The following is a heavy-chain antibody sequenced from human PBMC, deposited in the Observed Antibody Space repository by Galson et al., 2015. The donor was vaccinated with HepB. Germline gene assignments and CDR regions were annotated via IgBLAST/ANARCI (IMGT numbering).Heavy chain of an antibody. CDR1: GASISSGHYS. CDR2: IYYSGST. CDR3: GRAGWVVTPFAWHFDL. Sequence: LSLTCAVSGASISSGHYSWNWIRQPPGKGLEWIGFIYYSGSTYYNPSLQSRVTISEDTSKNQFSLRLTSVTAADTAVYYCGRAGWVVTPFAWHFDLWGRGTLVTVSS. V-gene: IGHV4-30-4*07. D-gene: IGHD2-21*02. J-gene: IGHJ2*01.